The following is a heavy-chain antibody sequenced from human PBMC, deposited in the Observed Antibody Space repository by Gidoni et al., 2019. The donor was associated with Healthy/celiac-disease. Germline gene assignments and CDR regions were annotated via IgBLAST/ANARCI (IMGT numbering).Heavy chain of an antibody. CDR2: IYSGGST. J-gene: IGHJ6*02. CDR1: GFTVSSNY. Sequence: EVQLVETGGGLIQPGGSLRLSCAASGFTVSSNYMSWVRQAPGKGLEWVSVIYSGGSTYYADSVKGRFTISRDNSKNTLYLQMNSLRAEDTAVYYCARLYDSTLSYGMDVWGQGTTVTVSS. CDR3: ARLYDSTLSYGMDV. D-gene: IGHD3-22*01. V-gene: IGHV3-53*02.